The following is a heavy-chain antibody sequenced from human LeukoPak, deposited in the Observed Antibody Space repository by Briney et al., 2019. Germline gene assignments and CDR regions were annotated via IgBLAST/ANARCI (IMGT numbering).Heavy chain of an antibody. D-gene: IGHD3-22*01. CDR3: ASYYYDSSGYPFDI. V-gene: IGHV3-53*01. Sequence: PGGSLRLSCAASGFTVRSNHMSWVRQAPGKGLEWVSIIYTSDSTYYAASVKGRITISRDNAKNTLYLQMNSLRAEDTAVYYCASYYYDSSGYPFDIWGQGTMVTVSS. CDR2: IYTSDST. J-gene: IGHJ3*02. CDR1: GFTVRSNH.